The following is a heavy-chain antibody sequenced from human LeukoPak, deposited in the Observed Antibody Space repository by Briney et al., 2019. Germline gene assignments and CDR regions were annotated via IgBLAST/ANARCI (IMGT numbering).Heavy chain of an antibody. J-gene: IGHJ4*02. CDR3: ATAPSRITLFGVVPYYFDY. Sequence: GGSLRLSCAASGFTFSDYYVSWIRQAPGKGLEWVSYISSSGSTIYYADSVKGRFTISRDNAKNSLYLQINSLRAEDTALYYCATAPSRITLFGVVPYYFDYWGQGSLVTVSS. V-gene: IGHV3-11*01. D-gene: IGHD3-3*01. CDR1: GFTFSDYY. CDR2: ISSSGSTI.